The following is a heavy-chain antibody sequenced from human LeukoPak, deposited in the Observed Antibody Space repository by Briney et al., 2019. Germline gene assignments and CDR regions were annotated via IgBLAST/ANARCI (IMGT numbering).Heavy chain of an antibody. CDR2: IYPGDSDT. Sequence: GESLKISCKGSGYSFTSYWIGWVRQMPGKGLEWMGIIYPGDSDTRYSPSFQGQVTVSADKSISTAYLQWSSLKASDTAIYYCARGDSSSWSRGDALDIWGQGTMVTVSS. CDR1: GYSFTSYW. CDR3: ARGDSSSWSRGDALDI. J-gene: IGHJ3*02. V-gene: IGHV5-51*01. D-gene: IGHD6-13*01.